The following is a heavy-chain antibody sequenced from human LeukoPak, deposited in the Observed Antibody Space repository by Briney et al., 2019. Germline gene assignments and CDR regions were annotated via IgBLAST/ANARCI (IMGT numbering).Heavy chain of an antibody. D-gene: IGHD6-19*01. Sequence: GGSLRLSCAASGFSFSTYAMSWVRQAPGKGLEWVSAISGRAGSTYYADSVKGRFTISRDNSKNTLYLQMSSLRAEDTAVYYCAKDRGSGWPQFDYWGQGTLVTVSS. CDR2: ISGRAGST. CDR1: GFSFSTYA. V-gene: IGHV3-23*01. J-gene: IGHJ4*02. CDR3: AKDRGSGWPQFDY.